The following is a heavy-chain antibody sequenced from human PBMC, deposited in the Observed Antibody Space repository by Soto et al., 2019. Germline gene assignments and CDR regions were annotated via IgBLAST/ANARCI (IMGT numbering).Heavy chain of an antibody. D-gene: IGHD6-19*01. CDR2: IYWDDDK. CDR1: AFSLSTGGVG. CDR3: AHSVVAGLGYYFDY. J-gene: IGHJ4*02. Sequence: TQTLTLTCTFSAFSLSTGGVGVGWIRQPPGKALEWLALIYWDDDKRYSPSLRSRLTITKDTSKNQVVLTMTNMDPVDTATYYCAHSVVAGLGYYFDYWGQGTLVTVSS. V-gene: IGHV2-5*02.